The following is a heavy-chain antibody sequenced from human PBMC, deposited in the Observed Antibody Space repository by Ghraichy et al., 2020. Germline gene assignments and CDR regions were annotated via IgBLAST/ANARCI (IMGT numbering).Heavy chain of an antibody. CDR1: GGSISSGGYS. CDR2: IYHSGST. D-gene: IGHD3-10*01. CDR3: ARVLRPRFGELFRHYYYYMDV. Sequence: SETLSLTCAVSGGSISSGGYSWSWIRQPPGKGLEWIGYIYHSGSTYYNPSLKSRVTISVDRSKNQFSLKLSSVTAADTAVYYCARVLRPRFGELFRHYYYYMDVWGKGTTVTVSS. V-gene: IGHV4-30-2*01. J-gene: IGHJ6*03.